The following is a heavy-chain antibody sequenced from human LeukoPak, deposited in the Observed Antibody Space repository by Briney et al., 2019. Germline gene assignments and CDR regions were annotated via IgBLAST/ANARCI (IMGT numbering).Heavy chain of an antibody. CDR1: GGSFSGYY. J-gene: IGHJ4*02. CDR3: ARAVGGYYFDY. D-gene: IGHD2-2*01. V-gene: IGHV3-53*01. CDR2: IYSGGTT. Sequence: PSETLSLTCAVYGGSFSGYYWSWVRQAPGKGLEWVSIIYSGGTTYYADSVKGRFTISRDNSKNTLYLQMNSLRAEDTAVYYCARAVGGYYFDYWGQGTLVTVSS.